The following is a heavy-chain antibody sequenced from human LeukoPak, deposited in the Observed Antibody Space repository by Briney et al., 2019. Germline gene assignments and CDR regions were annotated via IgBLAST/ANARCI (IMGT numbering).Heavy chain of an antibody. J-gene: IGHJ6*03. CDR2: IGYDGSNK. Sequence: GGSLRLSCAASGFTFNSNGMHWVRQAPGKGLEGVALIGYDGSNKYYADSVKGRFTISRDNSKNTLYLQMDSLRAEDTAVYYCAKAGDNSGYYPAFYYYMDVWGRGTTVTVSS. CDR3: AKAGDNSGYYPAFYYYMDV. D-gene: IGHD3-22*01. V-gene: IGHV3-30*02. CDR1: GFTFNSNG.